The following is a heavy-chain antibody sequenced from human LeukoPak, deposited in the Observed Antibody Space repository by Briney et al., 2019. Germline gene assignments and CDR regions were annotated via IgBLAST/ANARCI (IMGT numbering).Heavy chain of an antibody. CDR3: TRDTYSGSYYFGY. J-gene: IGHJ4*02. D-gene: IGHD1-26*01. V-gene: IGHV3-49*04. Sequence: GGSLRLSCTTSGLTFGDYAMSWVRQAPGKGLEWVGFIRSKAYGGTTEYAASVKGRFTISRDDSKSIAYLQMNSLKTEDTAVYYCTRDTYSGSYYFGYWGQGALVTASS. CDR1: GLTFGDYA. CDR2: IRSKAYGGTT.